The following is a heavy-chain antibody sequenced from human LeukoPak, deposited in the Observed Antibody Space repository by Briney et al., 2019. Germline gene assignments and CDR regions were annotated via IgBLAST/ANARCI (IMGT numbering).Heavy chain of an antibody. J-gene: IGHJ5*02. Sequence: PGGSLRLSCAASGFTFSSYSMNWVRQAPGKGLDWVSTLSGGGETTYYSDSVKGRFTISRDNSKNTLFLQMNSLRAEDTAVYYCAKASTFGELNRPFDHWGQGTLVTVSS. CDR3: AKASTFGELNRPFDH. D-gene: IGHD3-10*01. CDR1: GFTFSSYS. CDR2: LSGGGETT. V-gene: IGHV3-23*01.